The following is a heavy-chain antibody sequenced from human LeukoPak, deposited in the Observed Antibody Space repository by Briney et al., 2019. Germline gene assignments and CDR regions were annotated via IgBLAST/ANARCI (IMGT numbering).Heavy chain of an antibody. J-gene: IGHJ2*01. V-gene: IGHV1-2*02. D-gene: IGHD7-27*01. CDR3: ASTNWGSRSPDWYFDL. Sequence: ASVKVSCKASGYTFTGYYMHWVRQAPGQGLEWMGWINPNSGGTNYAQKFQGRVTMTRDTSISTAYMELSRLRSDDTAVYYCASTNWGSRSPDWYFDLWGRGTLVTVSS. CDR2: INPNSGGT. CDR1: GYTFTGYY.